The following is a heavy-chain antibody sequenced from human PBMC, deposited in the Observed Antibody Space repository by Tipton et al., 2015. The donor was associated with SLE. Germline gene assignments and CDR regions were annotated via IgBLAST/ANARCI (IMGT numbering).Heavy chain of an antibody. CDR2: IYYSGST. Sequence: TLSLTCTVSGGSISSHYWSWIRQPPGKGLEWIGYIYYSGSTNYNPSLKSRVTISVDTSKNQFSLKLSSVTAADTAVYYCARDRYYDYIWGSYGIDYWGQGTLVTVSS. D-gene: IGHD3-16*01. J-gene: IGHJ4*02. CDR3: ARDRYYDYIWGSYGIDY. V-gene: IGHV4-59*11. CDR1: GGSISSHY.